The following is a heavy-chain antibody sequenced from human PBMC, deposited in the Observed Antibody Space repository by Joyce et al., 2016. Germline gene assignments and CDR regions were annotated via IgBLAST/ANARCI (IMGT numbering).Heavy chain of an antibody. D-gene: IGHD6-19*01. Sequence: EVQLVQSGAEVKKPGESLKIACKGSAYKFTNYWIGWVRQMPGKGLEWMAIIYPGDSDFRYSPAFEGQVTISAEKSIDTAYLQWSSRRASDTGIYYCARGATHGWYGAPFDSWGQGTLVTVAS. J-gene: IGHJ4*02. CDR1: AYKFTNYW. CDR3: ARGATHGWYGAPFDS. CDR2: IYPGDSDF. V-gene: IGHV5-51*01.